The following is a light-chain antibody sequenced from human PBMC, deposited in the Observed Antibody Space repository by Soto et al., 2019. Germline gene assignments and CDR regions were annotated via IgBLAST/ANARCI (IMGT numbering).Light chain of an antibody. CDR1: QSVSSTY. Sequence: EIVLTQSPGTLSLSPGERATLSCRASQSVSSTYLAWYQQKPGQAPRLLIYGASNRATGIPDRFSGRGSGTDFTLIISRLEPDDFAVYYCQHYDTSQWTFGQGTKVEIK. V-gene: IGKV3-20*01. CDR2: GAS. J-gene: IGKJ1*01. CDR3: QHYDTSQWT.